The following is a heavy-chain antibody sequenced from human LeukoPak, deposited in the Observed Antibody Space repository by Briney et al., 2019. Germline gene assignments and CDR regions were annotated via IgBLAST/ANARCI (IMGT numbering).Heavy chain of an antibody. Sequence: GASVKVSCKASGGTFSSYAISWVRQAPGQGLEWMGGIIPIFGTANYAQKFQGGVTITTDESTSTAYMELSSLRSEDTAVYYCASGQLGRFRRWYFDLWGRGTLVTVSS. V-gene: IGHV1-69*05. J-gene: IGHJ2*01. CDR1: GGTFSSYA. CDR3: ASGQLGRFRRWYFDL. D-gene: IGHD6-6*01. CDR2: IIPIFGTA.